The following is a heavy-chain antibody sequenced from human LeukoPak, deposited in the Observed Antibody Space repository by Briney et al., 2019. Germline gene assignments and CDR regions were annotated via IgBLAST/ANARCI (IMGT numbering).Heavy chain of an antibody. CDR1: GFTFSNAW. D-gene: IGHD6-19*01. CDR2: ISTKADGGTT. CDR3: IKSSGGWH. J-gene: IGHJ4*02. Sequence: PGGSLRLSCTTSGFTFSNAWMSWVRQAPGKGLEWVGRISTKADGGTTDYAAPVKGRFTISRDDPKNTLYLQMNSLKTEDTAVYYCIKSSGGWHWGQGTLVTVSS. V-gene: IGHV3-15*01.